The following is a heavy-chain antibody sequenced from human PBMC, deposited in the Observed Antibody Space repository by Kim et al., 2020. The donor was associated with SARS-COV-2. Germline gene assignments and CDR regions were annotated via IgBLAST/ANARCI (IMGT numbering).Heavy chain of an antibody. CDR2: INTNTGNP. Sequence: ASVKVSCKASGYTFTSYAMNWVRQAPGQGLEWMGWINTNTGNPTYAQGFTGRFVFSLDTSVSTAYLQISSLKAEDTAVYYCARVYYDFWSGVGIPNYNYYYGVDVWGQGTTVTVSS. CDR3: ARVYYDFWSGVGIPNYNYYYGVDV. CDR1: GYTFTSYA. V-gene: IGHV7-4-1*02. D-gene: IGHD3-3*01. J-gene: IGHJ6*02.